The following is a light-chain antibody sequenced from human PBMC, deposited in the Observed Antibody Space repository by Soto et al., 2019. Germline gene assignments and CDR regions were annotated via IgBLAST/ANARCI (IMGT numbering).Light chain of an antibody. J-gene: IGKJ4*01. CDR2: AAS. CDR1: QGISSY. V-gene: IGKV1-9*01. CDR3: HQYNIWPPLI. Sequence: IQLTQSPSSLSASVGDRVTITCRASQGISSYLAWYQQKPGKAPKLLIYAASTLQSGVPSRFSGSGSGTDFTLTISSLQPEDFADYYCHQYNIWPPLIFGGGTKVEIK.